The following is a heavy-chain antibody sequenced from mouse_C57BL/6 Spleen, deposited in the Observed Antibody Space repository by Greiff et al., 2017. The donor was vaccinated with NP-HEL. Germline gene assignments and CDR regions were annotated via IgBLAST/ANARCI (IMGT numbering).Heavy chain of an antibody. CDR3: AREAQGVTY. V-gene: IGHV5-4*01. D-gene: IGHD3-2*02. J-gene: IGHJ3*01. CDR1: GFTFSSYA. CDR2: ISDGGSYT. Sequence: EVQRVESGGGLVKPGGSLKLSCAASGFTFSSYAMSWVRQTPEKRLEWVATISDGGSYTYYPDNVKGRFTISRDNAKNNLYLQMSHLKSEDTAMYYCAREAQGVTYWGQGTLVTVSA.